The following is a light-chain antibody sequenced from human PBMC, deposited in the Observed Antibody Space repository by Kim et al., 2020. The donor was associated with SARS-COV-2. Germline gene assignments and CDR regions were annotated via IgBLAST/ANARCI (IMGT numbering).Light chain of an antibody. Sequence: VSPGQTASITCSGDKLGDKYACWYQQKPGQSPVLVIYQDSKRPSGIPERFSGSNSGNTATLTISGTQAMDEADYSCQAWDSSTEVFGTGTKVTVL. CDR1: KLGDKY. V-gene: IGLV3-1*01. CDR2: QDS. J-gene: IGLJ1*01. CDR3: QAWDSSTEV.